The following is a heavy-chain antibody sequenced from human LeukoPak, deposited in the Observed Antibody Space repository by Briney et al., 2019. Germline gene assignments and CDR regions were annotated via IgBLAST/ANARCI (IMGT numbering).Heavy chain of an antibody. D-gene: IGHD4-17*01. CDR2: INPNSGGT. Sequence: ASVKVSCKASGYTFTGYYTHWVRQAPGQGLEWMGWINPNSGGTNYAQKFQGRVTMTRDTSISTAYMELSRLRSDDTAVYYCAINYGDYFTSYFDYWGQGTLVTVSS. J-gene: IGHJ4*02. V-gene: IGHV1-2*02. CDR1: GYTFTGYY. CDR3: AINYGDYFTSYFDY.